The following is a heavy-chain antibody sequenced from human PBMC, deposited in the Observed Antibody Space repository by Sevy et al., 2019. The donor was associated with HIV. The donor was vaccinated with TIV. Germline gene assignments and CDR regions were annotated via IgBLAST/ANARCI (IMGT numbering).Heavy chain of an antibody. Sequence: GGSLRLSCAASGFTFRTYWMSWVRQAPGKGLEWVANIKPDGSVKNYMDSVKGRFTISRDNAKNSLYLHVSSLRAEDTAVYYCARLSSPMPDSGWYDFFDHWGQGTLVTVSS. D-gene: IGHD6-19*01. CDR2: IKPDGSVK. V-gene: IGHV3-7*01. J-gene: IGHJ4*02. CDR1: GFTFRTYW. CDR3: ARLSSPMPDSGWYDFFDH.